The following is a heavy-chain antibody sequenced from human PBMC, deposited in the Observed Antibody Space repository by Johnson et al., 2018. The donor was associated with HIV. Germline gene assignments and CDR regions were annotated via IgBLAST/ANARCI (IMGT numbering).Heavy chain of an antibody. D-gene: IGHD1-26*01. V-gene: IGHV3-30*03. J-gene: IGHJ3*02. Sequence: VQVVESGGGVVQPGRFLRLSCAASGFTFSSYAMHWVRQAPGKGLEWVAVISYDGSNKYYADSVKGRFTISRDNSKNTLYLQMNSLRAEDRAVYYCARGSLSGSPDIWGQGTMVTVSS. CDR1: GFTFSSYA. CDR3: ARGSLSGSPDI. CDR2: ISYDGSNK.